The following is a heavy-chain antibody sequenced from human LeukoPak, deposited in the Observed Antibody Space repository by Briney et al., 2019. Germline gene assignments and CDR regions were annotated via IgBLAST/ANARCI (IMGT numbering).Heavy chain of an antibody. V-gene: IGHV4-39*07. CDR1: GGSISSSSYY. CDR3: AGASYDSSGVH. Sequence: SETLSLTCTVSGGSISSSSYYWGWIRQPPGKGLEWIGSIYYSGSTYYNPSLKSRVTISVDTSKNQFSLKLSSVTAADTAVYYCAGASYDSSGVHWGQGTLVTVSS. J-gene: IGHJ4*02. CDR2: IYYSGST. D-gene: IGHD3-22*01.